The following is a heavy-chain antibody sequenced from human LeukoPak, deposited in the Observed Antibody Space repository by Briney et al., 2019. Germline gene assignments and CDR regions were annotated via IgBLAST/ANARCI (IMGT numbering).Heavy chain of an antibody. J-gene: IGHJ4*02. V-gene: IGHV3-33*01. CDR1: GFTFSSFG. D-gene: IGHD5-24*01. CDR3: ASSMAYNCLDY. CDR2: IWNDGSNN. Sequence: GRSLRLSCAASGFTFSSFGMHWVRQAPGKGLEWVAVIWNDGSNNYYADSVKGRFTISRDNAKNTLYLQRNSLRPEDTAVYYCASSMAYNCLDYWGQGTLVTVSS.